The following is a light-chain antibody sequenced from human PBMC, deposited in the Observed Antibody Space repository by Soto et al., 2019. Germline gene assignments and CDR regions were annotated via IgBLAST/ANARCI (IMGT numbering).Light chain of an antibody. CDR2: WAS. J-gene: IGKJ3*01. Sequence: DIVMTQSPDSLAVSLGERATINCKSSQSVLYSSNNKNYLAWYQQKPGQPPKLLIYWASTRESGVPDRFSGSGSGTDFTLTISSLQAEDVSVYYCQQYYSTLFTFGHGNKVDIK. V-gene: IGKV4-1*01. CDR3: QQYYSTLFT. CDR1: QSVLYSSNNKNY.